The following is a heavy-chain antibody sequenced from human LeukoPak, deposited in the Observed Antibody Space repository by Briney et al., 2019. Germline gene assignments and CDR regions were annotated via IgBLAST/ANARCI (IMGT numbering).Heavy chain of an antibody. CDR3: ARARRCSSTSCYGNWFDP. CDR1: GYTFTSYG. CDR2: ISAYNGNT. V-gene: IGHV1-18*01. Sequence: GASVKVSCKASGYTFTSYGISWVRQAPGQGLEWMGWISAYNGNTNYAQKLQGRVTMTTDTSTSTAYMELRSPRSDDTAVYYCARARRCSSTSCYGNWFDPWGQGTLVTVSS. J-gene: IGHJ5*02. D-gene: IGHD2-2*01.